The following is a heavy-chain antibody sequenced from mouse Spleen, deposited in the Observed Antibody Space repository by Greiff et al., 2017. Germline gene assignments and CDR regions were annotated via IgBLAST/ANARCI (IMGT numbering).Heavy chain of an antibody. Sequence: EVKLVESGPGLVKPSQSLSLTCSVTGYSITSGYYWKGIRQPAGNKLEWMGYISYDDSNNYNPSLKNRITITRDTSKNQFFLKLNSVTTEDTATYYCARRGITGAYWGQGTLVTVSA. CDR3: ARRGITGAY. CDR2: ISYDDSN. V-gene: IGHV3-6*02. D-gene: IGHD2-4*01. J-gene: IGHJ3*01. CDR1: GYSITSGYY.